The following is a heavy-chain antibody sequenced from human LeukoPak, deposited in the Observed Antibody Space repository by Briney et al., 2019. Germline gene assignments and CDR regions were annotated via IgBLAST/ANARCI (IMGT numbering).Heavy chain of an antibody. Sequence: GGSLRLSCTGSGFTFGHYALAWVRQAPGKGLEWVPYISSSGSTIYYADSVKGRFTISRDNSKNTLYLQMNSLRAEDTAVYYCANSLLNYYDSSLYMDVWGKGTTVTVSS. V-gene: IGHV3-48*01. CDR3: ANSLLNYYDSSLYMDV. J-gene: IGHJ6*03. CDR2: ISSSGSTI. CDR1: GFTFGHYA. D-gene: IGHD3-22*01.